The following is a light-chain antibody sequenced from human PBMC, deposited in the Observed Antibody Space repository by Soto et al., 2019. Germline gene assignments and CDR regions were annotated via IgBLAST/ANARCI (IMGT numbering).Light chain of an antibody. Sequence: IQQTQSPPTLSASVGDRVTITCRASQSIRYYLAWYQQMPGKAPKLLIYGASSLQSGVPSRFSGSGSGTEFTLTISSLQPDDFATYFCQHHNSYSQTFGQGTKV. V-gene: IGKV1-5*01. CDR3: QHHNSYSQT. CDR1: QSIRYY. J-gene: IGKJ1*01. CDR2: GAS.